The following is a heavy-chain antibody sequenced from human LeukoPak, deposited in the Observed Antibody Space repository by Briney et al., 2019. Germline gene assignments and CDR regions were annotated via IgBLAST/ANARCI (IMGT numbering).Heavy chain of an antibody. V-gene: IGHV4-38-2*02. J-gene: IGHJ4*02. CDR2: INHSGST. CDR1: GYSISSGYQ. D-gene: IGHD3-3*01. CDR3: ARWGRGFWSGYYLDY. Sequence: SETLSLTCTVSGYSISSGYQWSWIRQPPGQGLEWIGEINHSGSTNYNPSLKSRVTISVDTSKNQFSLKLSSVTAADTAVYYCARWGRGFWSGYYLDYWGQGTLVTVSS.